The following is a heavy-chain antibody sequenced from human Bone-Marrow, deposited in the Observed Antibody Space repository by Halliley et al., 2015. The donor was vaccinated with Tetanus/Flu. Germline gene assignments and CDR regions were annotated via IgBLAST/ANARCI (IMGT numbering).Heavy chain of an antibody. CDR2: IHDDGVGT. J-gene: IGHJ4*02. V-gene: IGHV3-23*01. CDR3: AKREGHVVSRYYFDH. D-gene: IGHD2-8*02. Sequence: VATIHDDGVGTYYADSVRGRFTISRDNSKNTLSLVMNSLRVDDTAIYYCAKREGHVVSRYYFDHWGQGTLVSVFS.